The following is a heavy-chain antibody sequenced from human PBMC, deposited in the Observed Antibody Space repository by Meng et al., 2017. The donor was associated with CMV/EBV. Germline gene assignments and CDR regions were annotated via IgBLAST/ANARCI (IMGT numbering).Heavy chain of an antibody. CDR3: AHSRITIFGVVPYYFDY. D-gene: IGHD3-3*01. V-gene: IGHV2-5*02. J-gene: IGHJ4*02. CDR1: GFSLSTSGVG. CDR2: IYWDDDK. Sequence: QITLKESGPTLVKPXXTLTLTXTFSGFSLSTSGVGVGWIRQPPGKALEWLALIYWDDDKRYSPSLKSRLTITKDTSKNQVVLTMTNMDPVDTATYYCAHSRITIFGVVPYYFDYWGQGTLVTVSS.